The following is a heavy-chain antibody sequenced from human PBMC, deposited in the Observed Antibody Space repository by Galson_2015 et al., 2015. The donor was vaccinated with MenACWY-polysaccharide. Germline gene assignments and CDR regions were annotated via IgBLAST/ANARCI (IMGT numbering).Heavy chain of an antibody. Sequence: SLRLSCAASGFTFSTYGMHWVRRAPGKGLEWVAVISYDGTNKYYADSVKGRFTISRDNSKNTLYLQMNSLRAEDTTVYYCAKTPSSTGWYYFDFGGQGTLVTASS. V-gene: IGHV3-30*18. CDR3: AKTPSSTGWYYFDF. D-gene: IGHD6-19*01. CDR1: GFTFSTYG. J-gene: IGHJ4*02. CDR2: ISYDGTNK.